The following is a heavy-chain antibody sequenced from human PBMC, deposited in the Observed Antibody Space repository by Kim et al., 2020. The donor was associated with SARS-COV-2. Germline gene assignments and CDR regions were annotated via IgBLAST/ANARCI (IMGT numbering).Heavy chain of an antibody. J-gene: IGHJ6*02. D-gene: IGHD6-13*01. CDR1: GYTFTSYD. CDR2: MNPNSGNT. CDR3: ARQQLSPLFYYYYYGMDV. V-gene: IGHV1-8*01. Sequence: ASVKVSCKASGYTFTSYDINWVRQATGQGLEWMGWMNPNSGNTGYAQKFQGRVTMTRNTSISTAYMELSSLRSEDTAVYYCARQQLSPLFYYYYYGMDVWGQGTTVTVSS.